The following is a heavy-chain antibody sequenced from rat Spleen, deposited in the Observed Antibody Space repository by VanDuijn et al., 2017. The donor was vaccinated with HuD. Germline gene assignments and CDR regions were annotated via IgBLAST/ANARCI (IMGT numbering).Heavy chain of an antibody. V-gene: IGHV5-27*01. CDR2: ISTSGGST. CDR1: GFTFSNYD. J-gene: IGHJ2*01. D-gene: IGHD5-1*01. CDR3: TRENWVFDY. Sequence: EVQLVESGGGLVQPGRSLKLSCAASGFTFSNYDMAWVRQAPTKGLEWVASISTSGGSTYYRDSVKGRFTISRENGRSTLYLQMNSLRSEDTATYYCTRENWVFDYWGQGVMVTVSS.